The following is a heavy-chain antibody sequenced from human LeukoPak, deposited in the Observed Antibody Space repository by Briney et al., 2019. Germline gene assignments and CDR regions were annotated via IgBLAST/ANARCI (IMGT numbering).Heavy chain of an antibody. Sequence: SETLSLTCTVSGGSISSYYWSWIRQPPGKGLEWIAYIYSSGSTNYNPSLKSRVTISVDTSKNQFSLKLTPVTAADTAVYYCARDRHGSGSAHSFDPWGQGILVTVSS. CDR3: ARDRHGSGSAHSFDP. D-gene: IGHD3-10*01. J-gene: IGHJ5*02. V-gene: IGHV4-59*01. CDR2: IYSSGST. CDR1: GGSISSYY.